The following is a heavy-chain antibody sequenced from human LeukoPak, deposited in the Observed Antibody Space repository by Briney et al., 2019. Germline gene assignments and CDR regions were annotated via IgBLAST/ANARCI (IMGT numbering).Heavy chain of an antibody. D-gene: IGHD3-22*01. CDR1: GFTFGDYA. V-gene: IGHV3-49*04. CDR2: IRSKPYGGTT. CDR3: TRSLYYDGNPGGY. J-gene: IGHJ4*02. Sequence: PGGSLRLSCTTSGFTFGDYAMSWVRQAPGKGLEWVCFIRSKPYGGTTEYAASVKGRFTISRDDSKSIAYLRMNSLKTEDTAVYFCTRSLYYDGNPGGYWGQGTLVTVSS.